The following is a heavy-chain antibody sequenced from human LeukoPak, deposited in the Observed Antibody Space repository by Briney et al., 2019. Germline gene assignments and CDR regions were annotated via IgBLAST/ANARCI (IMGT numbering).Heavy chain of an antibody. CDR3: APYNKVYYYDSSDAFDI. Sequence: GGSLRLSCAASGFTFSSYSMNWVRQAPGKGLEWVSYISSSSSTIYYADSVKGRFTISRDNAKNSLYLQMNSLRAEDTAVYYCAPYNKVYYYDSSDAFDIWGQGTMVTVSS. CDR2: ISSSSSTI. V-gene: IGHV3-48*01. CDR1: GFTFSSYS. D-gene: IGHD3-22*01. J-gene: IGHJ3*02.